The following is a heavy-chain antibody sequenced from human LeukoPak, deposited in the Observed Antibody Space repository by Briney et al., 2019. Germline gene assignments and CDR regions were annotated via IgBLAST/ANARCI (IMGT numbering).Heavy chain of an antibody. CDR2: ISSSSSYI. Sequence: GGSLRLSCAASGFTFSSYSMNWVRQAPGKGLEWVSSISSSSSYIYYADSVKGRFTISRDNAKNSLYLQMNSLRAEDTAAYYCARGRPRYFDLWGQGTLVTVSS. CDR3: ARGRPRYFDL. J-gene: IGHJ4*02. V-gene: IGHV3-21*01. CDR1: GFTFSSYS. D-gene: IGHD3-9*01.